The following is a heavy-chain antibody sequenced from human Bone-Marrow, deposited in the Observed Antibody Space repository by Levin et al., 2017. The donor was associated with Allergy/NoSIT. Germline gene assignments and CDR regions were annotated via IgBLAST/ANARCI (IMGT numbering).Heavy chain of an antibody. CDR2: ITWYSGSI. J-gene: IGHJ4*02. CDR1: GFTFDDYA. D-gene: IGHD5-24*01. CDR3: AKGKRRWLKLNYFDS. Sequence: PGGSLRLSCAASGFTFDDYAMHWVRQAPGQGLEWVSGITWYSGSIAYADSVKGRFTISRDNAKNSLYLHMNSLKSEDTALYYCAKGKRRWLKLNYFDSWGQGTLFTVSS. V-gene: IGHV3-9*01.